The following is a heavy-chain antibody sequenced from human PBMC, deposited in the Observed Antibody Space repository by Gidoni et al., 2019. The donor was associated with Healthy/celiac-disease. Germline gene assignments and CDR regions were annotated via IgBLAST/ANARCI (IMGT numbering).Heavy chain of an antibody. D-gene: IGHD1-7*01. V-gene: IGHV1-2*06. CDR2: INPNSGGT. CDR3: ARDNWNYPHYYYMDV. Sequence: QVQLVQSGAEVKKPGASVKVSCKASGYTFTGYYMHWVRQAPGQGLEWMGRINPNSGGTNYAQKFQGRVTMTRDTSISTAYMELSRLRSDDTAVYYCARDNWNYPHYYYMDVWGKGTTVTVSS. J-gene: IGHJ6*03. CDR1: GYTFTGYY.